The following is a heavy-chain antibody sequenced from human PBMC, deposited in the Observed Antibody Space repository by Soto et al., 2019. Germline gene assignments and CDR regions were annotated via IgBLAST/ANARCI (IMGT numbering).Heavy chain of an antibody. Sequence: SVKVSCKASGYTFTSYAMHWVRQAPGQRLEWMGWINAGNGNTKYSQKFQGRVTITRDTSASTAYMELSSLRSEDTAVYYCARDSGVGYSSGWYVNYWGQGTLVTVSS. D-gene: IGHD6-19*01. J-gene: IGHJ4*02. CDR2: INAGNGNT. CDR3: ARDSGVGYSSGWYVNY. V-gene: IGHV1-3*01. CDR1: GYTFTSYA.